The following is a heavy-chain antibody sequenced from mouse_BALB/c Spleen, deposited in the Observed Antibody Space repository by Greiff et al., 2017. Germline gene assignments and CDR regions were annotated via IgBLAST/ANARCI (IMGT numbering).Heavy chain of an antibody. V-gene: IGHV5-6-4*01. Sequence: EVQGVESGGGLVKPGGSLKLSCAASGFTFSSYTMSWVRQTPEKRLEWVATISSGGSYTYYPDSVKGRFTISRDNAKNTLYLQMSSLKSEDTAMYYCTGNYGYDGYFDYWGQGTTLTVSS. D-gene: IGHD2-2*01. J-gene: IGHJ2*01. CDR1: GFTFSSYT. CDR2: ISSGGSYT. CDR3: TGNYGYDGYFDY.